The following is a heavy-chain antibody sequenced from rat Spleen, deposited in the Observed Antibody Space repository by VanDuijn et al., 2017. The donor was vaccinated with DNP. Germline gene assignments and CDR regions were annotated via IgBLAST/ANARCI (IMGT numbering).Heavy chain of an antibody. D-gene: IGHD1-2*01. CDR2: IWAGGGT. Sequence: QVQLKESGPGLVQPSQTLSLTCTVSGLSLTSYHVSWVRQPPGKSLVWMGTIWAGGGTNYNSAVQSRLSISKDTSKSQVFLKMSSLKTEDTATYYCARSHYSSYNYYIMDAWGQGASVTVSS. CDR1: GLSLTSYH. V-gene: IGHV2-13*01. CDR3: ARSHYSSYNYYIMDA. J-gene: IGHJ4*01.